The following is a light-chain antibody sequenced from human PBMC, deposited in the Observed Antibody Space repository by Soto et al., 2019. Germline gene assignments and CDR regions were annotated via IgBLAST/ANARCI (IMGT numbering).Light chain of an antibody. CDR3: QQYGNSPQT. CDR1: QTVNNIY. J-gene: IGKJ1*01. V-gene: IGKV3-20*01. Sequence: LTQSPAALPVSPGGRTILSCRASQTVNNIYLAWYQQKPGQAPRLLIYGASSRATGIPNRFSGSGSGTDFTLTIRRLQSEDFAVYYCQQYGNSPQTFGQGTKVDIK. CDR2: GAS.